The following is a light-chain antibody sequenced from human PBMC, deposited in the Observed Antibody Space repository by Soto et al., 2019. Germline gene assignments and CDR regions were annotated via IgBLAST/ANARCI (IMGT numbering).Light chain of an antibody. J-gene: IGKJ4*01. Sequence: EIVMTQSPATLSVSPGETATLSCRASQSVTSNLAWYQQNPGQGPRLLIYGAFTRATGIPARFSGSGSGTEFTLTISSLQSEDFAVYYCQQYKNWPPLTFGGGTKVEIK. CDR1: QSVTSN. V-gene: IGKV3-15*01. CDR2: GAF. CDR3: QQYKNWPPLT.